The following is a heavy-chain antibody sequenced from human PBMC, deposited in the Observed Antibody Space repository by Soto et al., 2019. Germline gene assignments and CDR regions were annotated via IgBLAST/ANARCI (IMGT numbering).Heavy chain of an antibody. CDR1: GFAFSGYW. V-gene: IGHV3-7*01. D-gene: IGHD5-12*01. CDR3: ARATSVDAY. CDR2: IKQDGSEK. Sequence: EVQLVESGGDLVQPGGSLRLSCAASGFAFSGYWMSWVRQAPGKGLEGVANIKQDGSEKYYVDSVKGRFTISRDNAKISLYLQMNSLRVEDTAVYYCARATSVDAYWGQVTLVTVSS. J-gene: IGHJ4*02.